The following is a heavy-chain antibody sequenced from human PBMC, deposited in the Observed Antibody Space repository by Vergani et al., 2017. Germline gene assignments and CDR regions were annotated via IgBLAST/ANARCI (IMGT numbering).Heavy chain of an antibody. CDR2: LSYDGSNK. J-gene: IGHJ4*02. V-gene: IGHV3-30*03. CDR3: ARYGSGSYISPFDY. Sequence: QVQLVESGGGVVQPGRSLRLSCAASGFTFSSYGMHWVRQAPGKGLEWVAVLSYDGSNKYYADSVKGRFTISRDNSKNTLYLQMNSLRAEDTAVYYCARYGSGSYISPFDYWGQGTLVTVSS. CDR1: GFTFSSYG. D-gene: IGHD3-10*01.